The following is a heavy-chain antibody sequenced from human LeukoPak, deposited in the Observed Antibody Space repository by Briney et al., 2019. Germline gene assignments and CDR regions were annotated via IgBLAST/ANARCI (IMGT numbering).Heavy chain of an antibody. J-gene: IGHJ4*02. CDR1: GFTFSNLW. V-gene: IGHV3-7*03. Sequence: GGSLRLSCAASGFTFSNLWMSWVRQAPGKGLKWVANIEQDGSEKYYVDSVKGRFTISRDNAQNSLYLQMNSLRAEDTAIYYCATSTAAAGTDWGQGTLVTVSS. D-gene: IGHD6-13*01. CDR3: ATSTAAAGTD. CDR2: IEQDGSEK.